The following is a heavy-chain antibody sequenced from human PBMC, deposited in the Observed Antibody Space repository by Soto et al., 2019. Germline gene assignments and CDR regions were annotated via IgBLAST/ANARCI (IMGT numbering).Heavy chain of an antibody. CDR3: ASGGIAVAGTSPYYYYYYGMDV. CDR2: IDPSDSYT. Sequence: GESLKISCKGSGYSFTSYWISWVRQMPGKGLEWMGRIDPSDSYTNYSPSFQGHVTISADKSISTAYLQWSSLKASGTAMYYCASGGIAVAGTSPYYYYYYGMDVWGQGTTVTVSS. D-gene: IGHD6-19*01. J-gene: IGHJ6*02. V-gene: IGHV5-10-1*01. CDR1: GYSFTSYW.